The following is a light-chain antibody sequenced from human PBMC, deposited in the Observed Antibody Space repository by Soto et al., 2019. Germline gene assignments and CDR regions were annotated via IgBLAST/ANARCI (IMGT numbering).Light chain of an antibody. V-gene: IGLV2-14*03. CDR2: DVS. Sequence: SLLAQPAPLSGASWQADTNSCPGTRRDVGGYNYVSWYQHHPGKAPKLMIYDVSNRPSGVSNRFSGSKSGNTASLTISGLQAEDEADYYCSSYTSTSTYVFGTGTKVTVL. CDR3: SSYTSTSTYV. J-gene: IGLJ1*01. CDR1: RRDVGGYNY.